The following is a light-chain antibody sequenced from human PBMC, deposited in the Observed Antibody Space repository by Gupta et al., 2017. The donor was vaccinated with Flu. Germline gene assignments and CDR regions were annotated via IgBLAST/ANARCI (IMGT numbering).Light chain of an antibody. CDR3: SSYRNGDTWV. Sequence: QSALTQPASVSGSPGQSIPISCTGTSSDVGGHDYVSWYQQHPGKAPKLMIFAVSNRPSGVSNRFSGSKSGNTASLTVSGRQAEDEAEYYGSSYRNGDTWVFGGGTMVTVL. J-gene: IGLJ3*02. V-gene: IGLV2-14*01. CDR2: AVS. CDR1: SSDVGGHDY.